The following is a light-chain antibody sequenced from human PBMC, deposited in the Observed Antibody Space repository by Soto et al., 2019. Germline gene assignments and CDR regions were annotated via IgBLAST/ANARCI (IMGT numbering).Light chain of an antibody. CDR3: QTCDGSTRV. Sequence: QLVLTQSSSASASLGSSVKLTCTLSSGHSSYIIAWHQQQPGQAPRYLMKLEGSGSYNKGSGVPDRFSGYSSGADRYLTISNLQFEDEADYYCQTCDGSTRVFGGGTKLTVL. V-gene: IGLV4-60*02. J-gene: IGLJ3*02. CDR2: LEGSGSY. CDR1: SGHSSYI.